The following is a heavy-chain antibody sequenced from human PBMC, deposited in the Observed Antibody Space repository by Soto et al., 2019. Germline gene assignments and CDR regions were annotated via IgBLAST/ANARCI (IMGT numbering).Heavy chain of an antibody. J-gene: IGHJ3*02. D-gene: IGHD2-2*01. CDR1: GGSFSGYY. CDR2: INHSGST. CDR3: ARGGSGYCSSTSCYPRRSAFDI. Sequence: SETLSLTCAVYGGSFSGYYWSWIRQPPGKGLEWIGEINHSGSTNYNPSLKSRVTISVDTSKNQFSLKLSSVTAADTAVYYCARGGSGYCSSTSCYPRRSAFDIWGQGTMVTVSS. V-gene: IGHV4-34*01.